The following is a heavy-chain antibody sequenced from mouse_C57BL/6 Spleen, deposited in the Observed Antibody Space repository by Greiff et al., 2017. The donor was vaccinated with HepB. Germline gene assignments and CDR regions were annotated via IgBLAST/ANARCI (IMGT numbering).Heavy chain of an antibody. D-gene: IGHD1-1*01. CDR3: TIREYYGSSYYAMDY. V-gene: IGHV6-6*01. Sequence: EVKLEESGGGLVQPGGSMKLSCAASGFTFSDAWMDWVRQSPEKGLEWVAEIRNKANNHATYYAESVKGRFTISRDDSKSSVYLQMNSLRAEDTGIYYCTIREYYGSSYYAMDYWGQGTSVTVSS. J-gene: IGHJ4*01. CDR1: GFTFSDAW. CDR2: IRNKANNHAT.